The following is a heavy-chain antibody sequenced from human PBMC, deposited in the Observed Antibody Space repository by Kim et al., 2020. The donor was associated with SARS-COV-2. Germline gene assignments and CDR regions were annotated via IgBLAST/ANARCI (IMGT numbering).Heavy chain of an antibody. J-gene: IGHJ5*02. CDR1: GFTFSNAW. V-gene: IGHV3-15*01. CDR2: IKSKTDGGTT. CDR3: KPTVTNKNWFDP. D-gene: IGHD4-17*01. Sequence: GGSLRLSCAASGFTFSNAWMSWVRQAPGKGLEWVGRIKSKTDGGTTDYAAPVKGRFTISRDDSKNTLYLQMNSLKTEDTAVYYCKPTVTNKNWFDPWGQGTLVTVSS.